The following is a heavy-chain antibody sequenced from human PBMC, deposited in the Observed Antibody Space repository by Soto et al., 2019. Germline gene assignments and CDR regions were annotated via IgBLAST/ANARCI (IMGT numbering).Heavy chain of an antibody. CDR1: GGSISSGDYY. CDR3: ARDIDYDILTGYYPQVGMDV. CDR2: IYYSGST. Sequence: PSETLSLTCTVSGGSISSGDYYWSWIRQPPGKGLEWIGYIYYSGSTYYNPSLKSRITISVNTSKNQISLKLSYVTAADTDVYNFARDIDYDILTGYYPQVGMDVWGQGTTVTVSS. V-gene: IGHV4-30-4*01. J-gene: IGHJ6*02. D-gene: IGHD3-9*01.